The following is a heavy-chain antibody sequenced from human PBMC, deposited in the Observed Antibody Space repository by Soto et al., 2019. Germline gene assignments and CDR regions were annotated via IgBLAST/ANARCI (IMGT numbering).Heavy chain of an antibody. CDR1: GYTFTSYG. V-gene: IGHV1-18*01. J-gene: IGHJ6*03. Sequence: QVQLVQSGAEVKKPGASVKVSCKASGYTFTSYGISWVRQAPGQGLEWMGWISAYNGNTNYAQKLQGRVTMTTDTATSTAYRERRSLRSDDTAVYYCASGTVTTKDYYYYYYMDVWGKGTTVTVSS. CDR2: ISAYNGNT. CDR3: ASGTVTTKDYYYYYYMDV. D-gene: IGHD4-17*01.